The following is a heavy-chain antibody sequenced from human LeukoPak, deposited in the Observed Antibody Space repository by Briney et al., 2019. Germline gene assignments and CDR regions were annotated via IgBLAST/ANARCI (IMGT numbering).Heavy chain of an antibody. V-gene: IGHV4-38-2*01. CDR3: ARQIIVVVPAANDGDYRELDY. J-gene: IGHJ4*02. CDR2: IYHSGNT. D-gene: IGHD2-2*01. Sequence: SETLSLTCAVSDYSISSGYYWGWIRQPPGKGLEWIGCIYHSGNTYYNPSLKNRLAMSIDTSKNQFSLKLSSVTAADTAVYYCARQIIVVVPAANDGDYRELDYWGQGTLVTVSS. CDR1: DYSISSGYY.